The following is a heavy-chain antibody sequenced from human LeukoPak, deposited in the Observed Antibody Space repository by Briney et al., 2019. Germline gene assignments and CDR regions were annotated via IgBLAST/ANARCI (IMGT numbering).Heavy chain of an antibody. J-gene: IGHJ4*02. CDR1: GFTFDDYA. Sequence: GGSLRLSCAAYGFTFDDYAMHWVRQAPGKGLEWVSLISGDGGSTYYADSVKGRFTISRDNSKNSLYLQMNSLRTEDTALYYCAKELWFGEFSGVFDYWGQGTLVTVSS. D-gene: IGHD3-10*01. V-gene: IGHV3-43*02. CDR3: AKELWFGEFSGVFDY. CDR2: ISGDGGST.